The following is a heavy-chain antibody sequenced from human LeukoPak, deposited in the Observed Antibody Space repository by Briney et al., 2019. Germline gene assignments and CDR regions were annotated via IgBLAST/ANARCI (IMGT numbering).Heavy chain of an antibody. V-gene: IGHV1-2*06. Sequence: ASVKVSCKASGYTFIHYFIHWVRQAPGQGLKWMGRINSNSGGTEYTQKFQGRVTMTGDTSITTVYMELSSLTSDDTAVYYCARDLSSTSNWELDYWGQGTLVTVSP. CDR1: GYTFIHYF. D-gene: IGHD7-27*01. CDR2: INSNSGGT. CDR3: ARDLSSTSNWELDY. J-gene: IGHJ4*02.